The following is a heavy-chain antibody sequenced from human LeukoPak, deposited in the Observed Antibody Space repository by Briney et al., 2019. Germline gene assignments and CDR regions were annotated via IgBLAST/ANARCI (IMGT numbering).Heavy chain of an antibody. D-gene: IGHD5-18*01. V-gene: IGHV3-30*18. CDR2: ISYDGSNK. CDR3: AKATWIQLWLAFYY. Sequence: GSLRLSCAASGFTFSSYGMHWVRQAPGKGLEWVAVISYDGSNKYYADSVKGRFTISRDNSKNTLYLQMNSLRAEDTAVYYCAKATWIQLWLAFYYWGQGTLVTVSS. J-gene: IGHJ4*02. CDR1: GFTFSSYG.